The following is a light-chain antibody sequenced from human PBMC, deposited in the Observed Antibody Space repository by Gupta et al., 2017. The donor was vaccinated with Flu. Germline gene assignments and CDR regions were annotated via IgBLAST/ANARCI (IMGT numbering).Light chain of an antibody. CDR2: RNN. Sequence: GSAGQRVTISCSGSSSNIGSNSVYWYKKLPGKATKLLSYRNNQRPSGDPDRFSGSKSRTSASLAISGLRSEDEADYYCAAWDDSLVFGGGTKLTVL. CDR1: SSNIGSNS. V-gene: IGLV1-47*01. J-gene: IGLJ2*01. CDR3: AAWDDSLV.